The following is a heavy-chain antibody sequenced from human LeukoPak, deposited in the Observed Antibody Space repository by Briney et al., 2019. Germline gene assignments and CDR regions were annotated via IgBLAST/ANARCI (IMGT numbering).Heavy chain of an antibody. Sequence: ASVKVSCKASGYTFTSYSISWVRQAPGQGLEWMGWISAYNGNTNYAQKFQGRVTMTEDTSTDTAYMELSSLRSEDTAVYYCATADIVATRDYYMDVWGKGTTVTVSS. CDR1: GYTFTSYS. J-gene: IGHJ6*03. V-gene: IGHV1-18*01. D-gene: IGHD5-12*01. CDR3: ATADIVATRDYYMDV. CDR2: ISAYNGNT.